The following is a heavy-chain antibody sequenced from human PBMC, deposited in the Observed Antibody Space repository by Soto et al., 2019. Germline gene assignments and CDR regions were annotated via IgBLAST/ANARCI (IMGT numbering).Heavy chain of an antibody. D-gene: IGHD3-22*01. J-gene: IGHJ5*02. V-gene: IGHV4-59*01. CDR1: GGSISSYY. Sequence: SETLSLTCTVSGGSISSYYWSWIRQPPGKGLEWIGYIYYSGSTNYNPSLKSRVTISVDTSKNQFSLKLSSVTAADTAVYYCARERDYYDSSGWKGPWFDPWGQGTLVTVSS. CDR3: ARERDYYDSSGWKGPWFDP. CDR2: IYYSGST.